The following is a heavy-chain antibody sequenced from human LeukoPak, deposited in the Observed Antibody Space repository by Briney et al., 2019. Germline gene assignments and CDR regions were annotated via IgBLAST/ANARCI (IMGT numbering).Heavy chain of an antibody. V-gene: IGHV4-34*01. CDR3: ARGFCRGQSSYSAEYFQH. J-gene: IGHJ1*01. CDR1: GESLNDYY. D-gene: IGHD2-15*01. CDR2: ITHNGST. Sequence: NPSETLSLTCGVHGESLNDYYWSWIRQSPGKGLEWIGEITHNGSTTFNPSLESRLTISVDTSKNQFSLKLTSVTAADASVYFCARGFCRGQSSYSAEYFQHWGQGTLVTVSS.